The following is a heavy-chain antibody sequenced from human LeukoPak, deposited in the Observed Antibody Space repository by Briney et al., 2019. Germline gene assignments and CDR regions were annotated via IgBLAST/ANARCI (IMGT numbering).Heavy chain of an antibody. CDR3: ARPPRDLVSAAPFDY. Sequence: ASVKVSCKASGYSFSVYYIEWLRQVLGEGLEWVGWILPHSGDTFYAQKFRGRVTMTADTSISTAYMELSRLQSDDTGIYFCARPPRDLVSAAPFDYWGQGTLVAVSS. CDR1: GYSFSVYY. J-gene: IGHJ4*02. CDR2: ILPHSGDT. V-gene: IGHV1-2*02. D-gene: IGHD5/OR15-5a*01.